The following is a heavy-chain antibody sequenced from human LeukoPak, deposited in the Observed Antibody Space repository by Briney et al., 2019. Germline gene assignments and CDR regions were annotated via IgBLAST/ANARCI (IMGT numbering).Heavy chain of an antibody. CDR3: ATDFEVATTAGY. CDR2: FDPEDGET. V-gene: IGHV1-24*01. J-gene: IGHJ4*02. Sequence: ASVKVSCKVSGYTLTELSMHWVRQAPGKGLEWMGGFDPEDGETIYAQKFQGRVTMTEDTSTDTAYMELSSLRSEDTAVYYCATDFEVATTAGYWGQGTLVTVSS. D-gene: IGHD5-24*01. CDR1: GYTLTELS.